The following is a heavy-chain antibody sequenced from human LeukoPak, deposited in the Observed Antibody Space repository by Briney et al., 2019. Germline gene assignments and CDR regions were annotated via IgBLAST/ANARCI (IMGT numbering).Heavy chain of an antibody. CDR3: AKWPEGAMDYFDY. CDR1: GFSFSSYA. V-gene: IGHV3-23*01. CDR2: ISGDGTRT. J-gene: IGHJ4*02. Sequence: GGSLRLSCAASGFSFSSYAMTWDRQAPVKGLEWVSPISGDGTRTYYADSVKGRFTISRDNSKNTLYLEMSSLRVEDTAIYYCAKWPEGAMDYFDYWGQGTLVTVSS. D-gene: IGHD3-16*01.